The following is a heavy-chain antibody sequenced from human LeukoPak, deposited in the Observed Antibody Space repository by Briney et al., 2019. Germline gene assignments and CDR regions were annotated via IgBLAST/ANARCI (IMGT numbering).Heavy chain of an antibody. CDR3: ARGPTVDIVGFDP. J-gene: IGHJ5*02. Sequence: PSETLSVTCTVSVDSVNSGNYYWSWVRQPPGKGLECIGYISYSGSTNYNPSLRSRVTMSLDTSRNGFSLKLNSVTAADTAVYYCARGPTVDIVGFDPLGQGTLVIVSS. CDR2: ISYSGST. CDR1: VDSVNSGNYY. V-gene: IGHV4-61*03. D-gene: IGHD5-12*01.